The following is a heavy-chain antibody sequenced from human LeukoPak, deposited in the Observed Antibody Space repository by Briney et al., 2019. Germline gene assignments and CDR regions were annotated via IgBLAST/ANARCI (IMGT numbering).Heavy chain of an antibody. V-gene: IGHV1-46*01. Sequence: GASVKVSCKASGYTFTSYYMHWVRQAPGQGLEWMGIINPSGGSTSYAQKFQGRVTITADESTSTAYMELSSLRSEDTAVYYCARGGAYYYGSGTQEDWGQGTLVTVSS. D-gene: IGHD3-10*01. CDR1: GYTFTSYY. CDR3: ARGGAYYYGSGTQED. J-gene: IGHJ4*02. CDR2: INPSGGST.